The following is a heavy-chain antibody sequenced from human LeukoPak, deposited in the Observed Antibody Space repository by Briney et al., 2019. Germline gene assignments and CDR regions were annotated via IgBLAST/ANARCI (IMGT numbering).Heavy chain of an antibody. Sequence: ASVKVSCKASGYTFTSYAMHWVRQAPGQRLEWMGWINAGNGNTKYSQEFQGRVTITRDTSASTAYMELSSLRSEDMAVYYCARKGPLGYYYDSSGYYSDAFDIWGQGTMVTVSS. CDR3: ARKGPLGYYYDSSGYYSDAFDI. D-gene: IGHD3-22*01. J-gene: IGHJ3*02. V-gene: IGHV1-3*03. CDR1: GYTFTSYA. CDR2: INAGNGNT.